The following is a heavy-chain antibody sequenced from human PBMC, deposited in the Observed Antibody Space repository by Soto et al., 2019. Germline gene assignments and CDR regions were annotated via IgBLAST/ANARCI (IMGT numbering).Heavy chain of an antibody. CDR1: GYTFTSYG. J-gene: IGHJ5*02. V-gene: IGHV1-18*01. CDR2: ISAYNGNT. CDR3: SRVPRGVGVTATNWFDP. Sequence: QVQLVQSGAEVKKPGASVKVSCKASGYTFTSYGISWVRQAPGQGLEWMGGISAYNGNTNYAQKLQGRVTMTTDTSTSTAYMELRSLRSDDTAVYYCSRVPRGVGVTATNWFDPWGQGTLVTGSS. D-gene: IGHD2-21*02.